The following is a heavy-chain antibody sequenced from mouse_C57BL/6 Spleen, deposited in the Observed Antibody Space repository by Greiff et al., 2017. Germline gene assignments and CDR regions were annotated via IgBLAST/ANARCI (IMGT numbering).Heavy chain of an antibody. D-gene: IGHD1-2*01. CDR1: GYSFTGYY. CDR3: ARKGSYGNYFDY. Sequence: EVQLQQSGPELVKPGASVKISCKASGYSFTGYYMNWVKQSPEKSLEWIGEINPSTGGTTYNQKFKAKATLTVDKSSSTAYMQLNSLTSEDSAVYYCARKGSYGNYFDYWGQGTTLTVAS. J-gene: IGHJ2*01. V-gene: IGHV1-42*01. CDR2: INPSTGGT.